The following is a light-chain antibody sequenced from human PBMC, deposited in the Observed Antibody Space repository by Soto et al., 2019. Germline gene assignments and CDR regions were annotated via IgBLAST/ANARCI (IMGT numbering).Light chain of an antibody. V-gene: IGKV2-28*01. J-gene: IGKJ1*01. CDR1: RSLLKANGYTY. Sequence: DIVMPQSPLSLTVTPGEPASISCGSSRSLLKANGYTYFHWFLQKPGQSPQLLIYLGYTRAPGVPDRFSGTGSGTHFTLEISRVEADDVGVYYCMQTLESRTFGQGTKLEIK. CDR2: LGY. CDR3: MQTLESRT.